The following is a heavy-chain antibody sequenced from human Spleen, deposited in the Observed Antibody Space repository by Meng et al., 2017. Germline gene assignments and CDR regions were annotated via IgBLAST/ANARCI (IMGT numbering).Heavy chain of an antibody. J-gene: IGHJ4*02. D-gene: IGHD4-17*01. CDR1: GGSISSSSYY. CDR3: ATSTVTTFFDY. CDR2: VYYRGST. V-gene: IGHV4-39*01. Sequence: QVELQESGPGLVKPSETRSLTCTVSGGSISSSSYYWGWIRQPPGKGLEWIASVYYRGSTYYNPSLKSRVTISVDTSKNQFSLKLSSVTAADTAVYYCATSTVTTFFDYWGQGTLVTVSS.